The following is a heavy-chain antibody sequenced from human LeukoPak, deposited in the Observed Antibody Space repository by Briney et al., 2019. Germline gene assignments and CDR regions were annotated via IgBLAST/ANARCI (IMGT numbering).Heavy chain of an antibody. CDR2: IYHSGST. D-gene: IGHD6-13*01. V-gene: IGHV4-4*02. Sequence: SETLSLTCAVSGGSISSSNWWSWVRQPPGKRLEWIGEIYHSGSTNYNPSLKSRVTISVDKSKNQFSLKLSSVTAADTAVYYCATNKTPSPRYRAAAGNLFDPWGQGTLVTVSS. CDR3: ATNKTPSPRYRAAAGNLFDP. J-gene: IGHJ5*02. CDR1: GGSISSSNW.